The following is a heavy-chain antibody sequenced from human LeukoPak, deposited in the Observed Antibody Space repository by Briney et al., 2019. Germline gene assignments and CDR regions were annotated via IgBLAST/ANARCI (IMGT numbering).Heavy chain of an antibody. CDR1: GGSISSYY. CDR3: ARHGGYCSSTSCYLLGPTSFAFDY. CDR2: IYYSGST. V-gene: IGHV4-59*01. D-gene: IGHD2-2*01. Sequence: SETLSLTCTVSGGSISSYYWSWIRQPLGKGLEWIGYIYYSGSTNYNPSLKSRVSISIDTSKNQFSLQLSSVTAADTAVYYCARHGGYCSSTSCYLLGPTSFAFDYWGQGTLVTVSS. J-gene: IGHJ4*02.